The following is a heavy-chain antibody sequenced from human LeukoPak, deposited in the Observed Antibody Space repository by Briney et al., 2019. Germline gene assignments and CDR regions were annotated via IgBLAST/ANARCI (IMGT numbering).Heavy chain of an antibody. CDR2: IYPGDSDT. D-gene: IGHD6-13*01. CDR1: GYSSTSYW. Sequence: GESLKISCKGSGYSSTSYWIGWVRQMPGKGLEWMGIIYPGDSDTKYSPSFQGQVTISADKSISTAYLQWSSLKASDTAMYYCARQAAAGTYYYYGMDVWGQGTTVTVSS. CDR3: ARQAAAGTYYYYGMDV. V-gene: IGHV5-51*01. J-gene: IGHJ6*02.